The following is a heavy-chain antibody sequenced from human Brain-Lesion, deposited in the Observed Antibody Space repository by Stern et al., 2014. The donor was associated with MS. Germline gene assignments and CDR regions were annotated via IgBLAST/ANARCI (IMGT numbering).Heavy chain of an antibody. CDR2: FDPEDGET. D-gene: IGHD1-26*01. CDR1: GYTLTELS. Sequence: LVQSGAEVHKPGASVKVSCKVSGYTLTELSMHWVRQAPRKGLEWMGGFDPEDGETIYAQKFQGRVTMTEDTSTDTAYMELSSLRSEDTAVYYCATLSPGAGGNYYRHFDYWGQGTLVTVSS. V-gene: IGHV1-24*01. J-gene: IGHJ4*02. CDR3: ATLSPGAGGNYYRHFDY.